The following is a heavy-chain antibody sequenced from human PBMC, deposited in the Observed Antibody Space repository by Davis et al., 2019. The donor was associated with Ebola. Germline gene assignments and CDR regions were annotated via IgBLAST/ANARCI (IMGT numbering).Heavy chain of an antibody. D-gene: IGHD3-9*01. CDR3: TTHSLTGYYQGDY. J-gene: IGHJ4*02. CDR1: GFIFSSYW. Sequence: GESLKISCAASGFIFSSYWMTWVRQASGKGLEWVGRIRSKANSYATAYAASVKGRFTISRDDSKNTAYLQMNSLKTEDTAVYYCTTHSLTGYYQGDYWGQGTLVTVSS. V-gene: IGHV3-73*01. CDR2: IRSKANSYAT.